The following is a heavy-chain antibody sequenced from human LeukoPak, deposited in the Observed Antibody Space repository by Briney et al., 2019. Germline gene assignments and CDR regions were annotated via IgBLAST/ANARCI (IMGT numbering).Heavy chain of an antibody. D-gene: IGHD2-2*01. CDR1: GGSISSGDYY. J-gene: IGHJ3*02. Sequence: SQTLSLTCTVSGGSISSGDYYWSWIRQPPGKGLEWIGYIYYSGSTYYNPSLKSRVTISVVTSKNQFSLKLSSVTAADTAVYYCAREGYCSSTSCYGHDAFDIWGQGTMVTVSS. CDR2: IYYSGST. CDR3: AREGYCSSTSCYGHDAFDI. V-gene: IGHV4-30-4*01.